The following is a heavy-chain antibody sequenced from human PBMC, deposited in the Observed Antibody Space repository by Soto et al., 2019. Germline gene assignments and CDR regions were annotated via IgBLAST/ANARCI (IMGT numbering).Heavy chain of an antibody. CDR3: ARDQFSGIGY. CDR2: IIPIFGTA. V-gene: IGHV1-69*13. J-gene: IGHJ4*02. D-gene: IGHD6-13*01. Sequence: RASVKVSCKASGGTFSSYAISWVRQAPGQGLEWMGGIIPIFGTANYAQKFQGRVTITADESTSTAYMELSSLRSEDTAVYYCARDQFSGIGYWGQGTLVTVSS. CDR1: GGTFSSYA.